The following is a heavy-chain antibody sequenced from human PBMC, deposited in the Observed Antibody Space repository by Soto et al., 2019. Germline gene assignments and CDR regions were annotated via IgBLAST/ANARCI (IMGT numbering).Heavy chain of an antibody. D-gene: IGHD6-13*01. CDR2: ISWNSGSI. Sequence: EVQLVESGGGLVQPGRSLRLSCAASGFTFDDYAMHWVRQAPGKGLEWVSGISWNSGSIGYADSVKGRFTISRDNAKNSLYLQMNSLRAEDTALYYCAKDRAAAGTGGDAFDIWGQGTKVTVSS. V-gene: IGHV3-9*01. CDR3: AKDRAAAGTGGDAFDI. CDR1: GFTFDDYA. J-gene: IGHJ3*02.